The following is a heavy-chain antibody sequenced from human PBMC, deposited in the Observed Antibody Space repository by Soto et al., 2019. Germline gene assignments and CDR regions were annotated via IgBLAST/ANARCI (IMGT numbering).Heavy chain of an antibody. CDR3: ARESYSFGRALDI. D-gene: IGHD5-18*01. V-gene: IGHV4-31*03. CDR1: GGSINSDGYY. CDR2: INYRGTT. J-gene: IGHJ4*01. Sequence: TSETLSLTCTVSGGSINSDGYYWSWIRQHPEKGLEWIGYINYRGTTYYNPSLESRLTISVDTSENQFSLQLTSVIAADTAFYYCARESYSFGRALDIWGHVTLVTVSS.